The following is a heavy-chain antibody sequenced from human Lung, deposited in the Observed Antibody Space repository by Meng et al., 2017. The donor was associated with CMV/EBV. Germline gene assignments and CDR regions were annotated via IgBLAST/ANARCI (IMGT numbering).Heavy chain of an antibody. D-gene: IGHD2-2*01. J-gene: IGHJ6*02. V-gene: IGHV1-8*01. CDR1: GYMFTTYD. Sequence: ASVXVSCKASGYMFTTYDINWVRQATGQGLEWMGWMNPNSGNTGYAQKFQGRVTLTRVTSISTAYMELISLTSDDTAVYYCARTRIEVEPDGRKIKYYNYGMDVWGQGTTVTVSS. CDR2: MNPNSGNT. CDR3: ARTRIEVEPDGRKIKYYNYGMDV.